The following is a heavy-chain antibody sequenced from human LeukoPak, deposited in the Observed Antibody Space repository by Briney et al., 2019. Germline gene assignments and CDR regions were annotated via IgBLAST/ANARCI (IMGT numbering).Heavy chain of an antibody. V-gene: IGHV3-23*01. CDR1: GFTFGSYA. CDR3: AKYCSGGSCYSGLY. CDR2: ITTSGG. D-gene: IGHD2-15*01. J-gene: IGHJ4*02. Sequence: PGRSLRLSCAASGFTFGSYAMTWVRQAPGKGLEWVSAITTSGGYYADSVKGRFTISRDTSKNTLYLQMNSLRAEDTAVYYCAKYCSGGSCYSGLYWGQGTLVTVSS.